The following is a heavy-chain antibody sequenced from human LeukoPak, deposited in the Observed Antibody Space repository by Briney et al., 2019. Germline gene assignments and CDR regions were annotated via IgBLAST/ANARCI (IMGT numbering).Heavy chain of an antibody. Sequence: PSETLSLTCAVYGGSFIGYYWSWTRQPPGKGLEWIGEINHSGSTNYNPSLKSRVTISVDTSKNQFSLKLSSVTAADTAVYYCARGFGQQLVPYYYYYYGMDVWGQGTTVTVSS. CDR2: INHSGST. CDR1: GGSFIGYY. CDR3: ARGFGQQLVPYYYYYYGMDV. J-gene: IGHJ6*02. D-gene: IGHD6-13*01. V-gene: IGHV4-34*01.